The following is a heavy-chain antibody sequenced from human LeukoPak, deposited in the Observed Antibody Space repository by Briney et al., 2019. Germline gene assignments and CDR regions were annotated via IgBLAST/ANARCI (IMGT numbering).Heavy chain of an antibody. J-gene: IGHJ4*02. Sequence: SETLSLTCTVSGGSISSYYWSWLRQPAGKGLESIGHISTSGSTNYNPSLKSRVTMSVDTSKNQFSLKLSSVTAADTAVYYCARVRYSDSSVLTRKRSYYFDYWGQGTLVTVSS. CDR3: ARVRYSDSSVLTRKRSYYFDY. CDR2: ISTSGST. CDR1: GGSISSYY. V-gene: IGHV4-4*07. D-gene: IGHD3-22*01.